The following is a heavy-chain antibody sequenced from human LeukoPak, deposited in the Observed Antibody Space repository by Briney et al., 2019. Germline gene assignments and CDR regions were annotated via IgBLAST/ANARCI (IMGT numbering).Heavy chain of an antibody. Sequence: SETLSLTRTVSGGSISSSSYYWGWIRQPPGKGLEWIGSIYYSGSTYYNPSLKSRVTISVDTSKNQFSLKLSSVTAADTAVYYCARHEIAGDYWGQGTLVTVSS. D-gene: IGHD6-13*01. V-gene: IGHV4-39*01. CDR2: IYYSGST. CDR1: GGSISSSSYY. J-gene: IGHJ4*02. CDR3: ARHEIAGDY.